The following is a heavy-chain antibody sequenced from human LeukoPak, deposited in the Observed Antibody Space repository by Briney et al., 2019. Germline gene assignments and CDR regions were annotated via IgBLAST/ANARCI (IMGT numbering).Heavy chain of an antibody. CDR3: ARETGFADAFDF. V-gene: IGHV3-21*03. Sequence: PGGFLRLSCAASGFKFSVYSMNWVHQAPAWGLQWVSRISGTGSQLDDVDYADSVRGRFTISRDNGKDSLFLEMRGLRVEDTGIYFCARETGFADAFDFWGRGSLVTVSS. J-gene: IGHJ3*01. CDR2: ISGTGSQLDDV. CDR1: GFKFSVYS.